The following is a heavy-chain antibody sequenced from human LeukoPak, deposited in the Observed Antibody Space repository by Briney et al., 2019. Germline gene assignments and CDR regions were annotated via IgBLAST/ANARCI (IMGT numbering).Heavy chain of an antibody. CDR3: ARRGGSSSRRSPIDY. J-gene: IGHJ4*02. V-gene: IGHV3-7*01. CDR1: GFTFSDYW. D-gene: IGHD6-6*01. Sequence: GGSLRLSCTASGFTFSDYWMTWVRQAPGKGPEWVANIKQDGSQRYYVDSVRGRLTISRDDAKNSLFLQMNGLRAEDTAVYYCARRGGSSSRRSPIDYWGQGTLVTVSS. CDR2: IKQDGSQR.